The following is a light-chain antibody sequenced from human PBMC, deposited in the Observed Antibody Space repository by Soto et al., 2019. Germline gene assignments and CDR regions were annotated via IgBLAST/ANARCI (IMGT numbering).Light chain of an antibody. Sequence: DIVMTQSPLALPVTPGEPASISCRSSQILLHSNGYNYLDWYLQKPGQSPQLXIYVGSNRASGVPDRFSGSGSGTDFTLKISRGEPADVGVYYCMQALQTPITFGQGTRLEI. J-gene: IGKJ5*01. V-gene: IGKV2-28*01. CDR2: VGS. CDR3: MQALQTPIT. CDR1: QILLHSNGYNY.